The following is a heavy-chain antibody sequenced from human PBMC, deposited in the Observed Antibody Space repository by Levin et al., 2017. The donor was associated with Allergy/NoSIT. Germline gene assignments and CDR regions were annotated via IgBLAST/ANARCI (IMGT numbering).Heavy chain of an antibody. V-gene: IGHV3-33*01. D-gene: IGHD5-24*01. CDR1: GFTFSSYG. CDR3: ARGVGGYNIPANWFDP. J-gene: IGHJ5*02. Sequence: PGGSLRLSCAASGFTFSSYGMHWVRQAPGKGLEWVAVIWYDGSNKYYADSVKGRFTISRDNSKNTLYLQMNSLRAEDTAVYYCARGVGGYNIPANWFDPWGQGTLVTVSS. CDR2: IWYDGSNK.